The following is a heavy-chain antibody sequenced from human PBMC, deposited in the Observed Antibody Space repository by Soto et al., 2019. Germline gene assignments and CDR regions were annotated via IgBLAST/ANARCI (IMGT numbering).Heavy chain of an antibody. CDR3: ASPRGYRGGWYTYFDY. V-gene: IGHV1-69*13. D-gene: IGHD6-19*01. CDR1: GGTFTTFA. CDR2: IVPILGSA. J-gene: IGHJ4*02. Sequence: SVKVSCKASGGTFTTFAFSWVRQAPGQGLEWMGGIVPILGSANYAQNFQGRVTITADASTSTAYMELSSLRSEDTAVYYCASPRGYRGGWYTYFDYWGQGTLVTVSS.